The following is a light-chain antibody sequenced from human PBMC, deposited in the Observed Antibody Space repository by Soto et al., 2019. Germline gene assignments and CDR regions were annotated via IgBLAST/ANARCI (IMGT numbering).Light chain of an antibody. CDR2: GAS. CDR1: QSVSTN. Sequence: EIVMTQSPATLSVSPGERATLSCRASQSVSTNLAWYQQKPGQAPRLLIYGASIRATGIPDRFSGSGSETDFTLTISSLEPEDSAVYYCQQRHMWPITFGQGTRLEI. CDR3: QQRHMWPIT. J-gene: IGKJ5*01. V-gene: IGKV3D-15*01.